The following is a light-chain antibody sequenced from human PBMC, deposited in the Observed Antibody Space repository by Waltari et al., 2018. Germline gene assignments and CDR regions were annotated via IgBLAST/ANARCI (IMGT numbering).Light chain of an antibody. Sequence: DILMTQSPPTLSASMGDRVTITCRASRDISTKLAWYQQKPGRAPKLLLYKASSLESGVPARFSGSGSGTEFTLTISTLQPDDFATYYCQEYVDDLWTFGQGTKVEIK. V-gene: IGKV1-5*03. CDR1: RDISTK. CDR3: QEYVDDLWT. J-gene: IGKJ1*01. CDR2: KAS.